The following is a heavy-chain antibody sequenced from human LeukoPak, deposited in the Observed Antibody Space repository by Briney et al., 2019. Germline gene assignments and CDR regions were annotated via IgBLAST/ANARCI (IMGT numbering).Heavy chain of an antibody. V-gene: IGHV4-59*01. CDR2: IYYSGST. CDR3: ARVRWLQFYYFDY. J-gene: IGHJ4*02. Sequence: SETLSLTCTVSGGSISSYYWSWIRQPPGKGLEWIGYIYYSGSTNYNPSLKSRVTISVDTSKNQFSLKLSSVTAADTAVYYCARVRWLQFYYFDYWGQGTLVTVSS. CDR1: GGSISSYY. D-gene: IGHD5-24*01.